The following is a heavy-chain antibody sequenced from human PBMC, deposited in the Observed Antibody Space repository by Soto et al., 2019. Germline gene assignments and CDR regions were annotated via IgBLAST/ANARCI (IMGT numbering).Heavy chain of an antibody. CDR1: GFIFSNYV. V-gene: IGHV3-30-3*01. J-gene: IGHJ4*02. Sequence: QVQLVESGGGVVQPGRSLRLSCAASGFIFSNYVMYWVRQAPGKGLEWVAFMSYDGTTKYYADSVKGRFTISRDNSKNTLYLKMNNLRPDDTGVYYRAREVLWSLYFDYWGQGTLVTVSS. CDR3: AREVLWSLYFDY. CDR2: MSYDGTTK. D-gene: IGHD2-21*01.